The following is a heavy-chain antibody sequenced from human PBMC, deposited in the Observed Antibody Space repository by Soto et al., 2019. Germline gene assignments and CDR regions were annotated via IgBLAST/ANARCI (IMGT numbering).Heavy chain of an antibody. Sequence: PSETLSLTCTVSGGSISSYYWSWIRQPPGKGLEWIGYIYYSGSTNYNPSLKSRVTISVDTSKNQFSLKLSSVTAADTAVYYCARVNYYDNYYYYYGMDVWGQGTTVTVSS. CDR1: GGSISSYY. CDR2: IYYSGST. CDR3: ARVNYYDNYYYYYGMDV. J-gene: IGHJ6*02. V-gene: IGHV4-59*01. D-gene: IGHD3-22*01.